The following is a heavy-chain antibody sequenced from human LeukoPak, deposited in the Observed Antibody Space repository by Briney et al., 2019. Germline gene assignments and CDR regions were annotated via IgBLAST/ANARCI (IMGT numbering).Heavy chain of an antibody. D-gene: IGHD6-19*01. Sequence: SETLSLTCAVYGGSFSYYYWAWIRQSPGRGLEGTGQINHSGSTNYSPSLKSRVTISVDTSKNQFSLKVRSVTAADTALYYCAREREESGAWYERPHFDYWGQGALVTVSS. CDR3: AREREESGAWYERPHFDY. J-gene: IGHJ4*02. CDR2: INHSGST. CDR1: GGSFSYYY. V-gene: IGHV4-34*01.